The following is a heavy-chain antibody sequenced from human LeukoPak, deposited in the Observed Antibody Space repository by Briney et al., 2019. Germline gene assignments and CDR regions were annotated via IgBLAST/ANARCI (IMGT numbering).Heavy chain of an antibody. CDR1: GGSISSGSYY. Sequence: SETLSLTCTVSGGSISSGSYYWSWIRQPAGKGLEWIGRIYTSGSTNYNPSLKSRVTISVDTSKNQFSLKLSSVTAADPAVYYCARDAPGDYYDSSGGRYYYYYYMDVWGKGTTVTVSS. J-gene: IGHJ6*03. D-gene: IGHD3-22*01. V-gene: IGHV4-61*02. CDR2: IYTSGST. CDR3: ARDAPGDYYDSSGGRYYYYYYMDV.